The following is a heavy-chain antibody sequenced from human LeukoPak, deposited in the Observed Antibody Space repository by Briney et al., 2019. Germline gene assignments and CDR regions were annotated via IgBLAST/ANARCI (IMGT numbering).Heavy chain of an antibody. Sequence: ASVKVSCKASGYTFTGYYMEWVRQAPGQGLEWMGWINPNSGGTNYAQKFQGRVTMTRDTSISTAYLELSRLRSDDTAVYYCARSFNYDILTGYFWLFDYWGQGTLVTVSS. V-gene: IGHV1-2*02. CDR3: ARSFNYDILTGYFWLFDY. D-gene: IGHD3-9*01. J-gene: IGHJ4*02. CDR1: GYTFTGYY. CDR2: INPNSGGT.